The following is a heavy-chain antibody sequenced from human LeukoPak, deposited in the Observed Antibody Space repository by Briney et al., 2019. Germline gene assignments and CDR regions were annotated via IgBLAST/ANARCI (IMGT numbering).Heavy chain of an antibody. Sequence: SQTLSLTCAISGDSVPTNSAAWNWIRKSPPRGLEWLGRTYYRSKWYSRYALSVKSRITINPDTSKNQFSLQLNSVTPDDTAVYYCARGGSYPLDYWGQGTPVTVSS. J-gene: IGHJ4*02. D-gene: IGHD1-26*01. V-gene: IGHV6-1*01. CDR3: ARGGSYPLDY. CDR2: TYYRSKWYS. CDR1: GDSVPTNSAA.